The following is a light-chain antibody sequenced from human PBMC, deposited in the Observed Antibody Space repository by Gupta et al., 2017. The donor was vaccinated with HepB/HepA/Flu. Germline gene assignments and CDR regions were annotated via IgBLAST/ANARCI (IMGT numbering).Light chain of an antibody. Sequence: IQMTQSPSTLSASVGDRVTITCRASQSISSWLAWYQQNPGKAPKLLIYKASSLESGVPSRFSGRGSGKEFTLTISSLQPDDFANYCCQQDNRYPWTFGQGTKVEIK. J-gene: IGKJ1*01. CDR1: QSISSW. CDR3: QQDNRYPWT. CDR2: KAS. V-gene: IGKV1-5*03.